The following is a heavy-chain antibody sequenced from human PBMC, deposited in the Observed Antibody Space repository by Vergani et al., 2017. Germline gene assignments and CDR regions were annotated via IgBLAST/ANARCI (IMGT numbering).Heavy chain of an antibody. Sequence: QVQLVQSGAEVKKPGASVKVSCKASGYTFTGYYMHWVRQAPGQGLEWMGWINPNSGGTNYAQKFQGRVTMTRDTSISTAYMELNSLRAEDTAVYYCARGGDRYCSSTSCRSRFDYWGQGTLVTVSS. CDR1: GYTFTGYY. CDR2: INPNSGGT. CDR3: ARGGDRYCSSTSCRSRFDY. D-gene: IGHD2-2*01. J-gene: IGHJ4*02. V-gene: IGHV1-2*02.